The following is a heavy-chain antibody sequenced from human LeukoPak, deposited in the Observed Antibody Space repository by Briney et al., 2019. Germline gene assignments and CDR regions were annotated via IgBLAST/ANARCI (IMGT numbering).Heavy chain of an antibody. CDR1: GFTFRNYW. CDR2: TKEDGSEQ. J-gene: IGHJ4*02. CDR3: ARTPTSAWSDDGDY. V-gene: IGHV3-7*01. Sequence: PGGSLRLSCVASGFTFRNYWMSWVRQAPGKGLEWVANTKEDGSEQYYIDSVEGRFTISRDNAKNSLYLQMNGLGAEDTAVYYCARTPTSAWSDDGDYWGQGTLVTVSS. D-gene: IGHD6-19*01.